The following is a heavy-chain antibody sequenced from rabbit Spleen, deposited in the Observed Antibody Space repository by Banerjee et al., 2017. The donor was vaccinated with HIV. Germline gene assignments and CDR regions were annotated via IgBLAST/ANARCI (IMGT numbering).Heavy chain of an antibody. J-gene: IGHJ3*01. D-gene: IGHD1-1*01. V-gene: IGHV1S40*01. CDR3: ARGINWFTIRLDL. CDR2: IYTSSGST. CDR1: GCSFSSNNY. Sequence: QSLEESGGDLVKPGASLTLTCTASGCSFSSNNYMCCVRQAPGKGLELIACIYTSSGSTWYASWVNGRFSISKTSSTTVTLQMTSLTAADTATYFCARGINWFTIRLDLWGPGTLVTVS.